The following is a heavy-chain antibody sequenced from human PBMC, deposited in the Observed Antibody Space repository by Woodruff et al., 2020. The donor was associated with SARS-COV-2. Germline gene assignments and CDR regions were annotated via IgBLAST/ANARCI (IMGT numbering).Heavy chain of an antibody. Sequence: IRQSPGKGLEWIASIYYSGTTYYNPSLKSRVAISIDTSRNQFSLILSSVTAADTAVYYYARDRSISWYYSWGQGTLVTVSS. J-gene: IGHJ5*02. CDR2: IYYSGTT. D-gene: IGHD6-13*01. CDR3: ARDRSISWYYS. V-gene: IGHV4-38-2*02.